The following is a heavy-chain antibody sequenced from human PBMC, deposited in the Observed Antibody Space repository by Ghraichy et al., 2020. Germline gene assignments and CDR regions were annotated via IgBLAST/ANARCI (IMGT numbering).Heavy chain of an antibody. V-gene: IGHV4-39*01. Sequence: SQTLSLTCTVSGGSISSSSYYWGWIRQPPGKGLEWIGSIYYSGSTYYNPSLKSRVTISVDTSKNQFSLKLSSVTAADTAVYYCARPRKSHYYDSSGYYFFPFDYWGQGTLVTVSS. CDR2: IYYSGST. CDR1: GGSISSSSYY. CDR3: ARPRKSHYYDSSGYYFFPFDY. J-gene: IGHJ4*02. D-gene: IGHD3-22*01.